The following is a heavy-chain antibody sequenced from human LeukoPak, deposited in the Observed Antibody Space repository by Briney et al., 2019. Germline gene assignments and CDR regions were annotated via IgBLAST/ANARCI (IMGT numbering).Heavy chain of an antibody. J-gene: IGHJ4*02. Sequence: GGSLRLSCVGSGFTFSNYAMTWVRQAPGKGLEWVAVISYDGSNKYYADSVKGRFTISRDNSKNTLYLQMNSLRAEDTAVYYCARVPYDFWSGSFDYWGQGTLVTVSS. V-gene: IGHV3-30-3*01. CDR2: ISYDGSNK. CDR3: ARVPYDFWSGSFDY. CDR1: GFTFSNYA. D-gene: IGHD3-3*01.